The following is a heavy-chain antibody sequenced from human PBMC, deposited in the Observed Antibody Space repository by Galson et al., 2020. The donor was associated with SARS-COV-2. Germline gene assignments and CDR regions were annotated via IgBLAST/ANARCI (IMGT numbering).Heavy chain of an antibody. CDR1: GYTFTKYW. CDR2: IYPGDSDT. Sequence: GESLKISCKASGYTFTKYWIGWVRQMPGKGLEWMGIIYPGDSDTKYSPSFQGQVTISADKSINTAYLQWSSLKASDTAMYYCTKLDSINLDVWGQGTTVTVSS. J-gene: IGHJ6*02. V-gene: IGHV5-51*01. D-gene: IGHD5-12*01. CDR3: TKLDSINLDV.